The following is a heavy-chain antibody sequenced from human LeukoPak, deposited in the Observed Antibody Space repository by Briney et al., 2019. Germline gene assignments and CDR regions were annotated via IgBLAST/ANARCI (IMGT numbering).Heavy chain of an antibody. Sequence: ASVKVSSKAFGYTFTSYDINWVRQATGQGLEWMGWMNADSGNTGYAQKFQGRVTMSRNTSISTAYMELISLRSEDTAVYYCARSLVITSYYYYGLDFWGQGTTVTVSS. CDR2: MNADSGNT. J-gene: IGHJ6*02. CDR1: GYTFTSYD. D-gene: IGHD2/OR15-2a*01. V-gene: IGHV1-8*01. CDR3: ARSLVITSYYYYGLDF.